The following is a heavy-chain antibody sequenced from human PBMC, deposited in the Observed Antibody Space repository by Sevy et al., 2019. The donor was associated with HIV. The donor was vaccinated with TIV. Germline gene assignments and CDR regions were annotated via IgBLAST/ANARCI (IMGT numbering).Heavy chain of an antibody. Sequence: PETLSLTCTVSGDSISGYYWSWIRQPPGKGLEWIGYFFYSGSTNYNPSLKSRVTISVDTTRNQVSLKVRSVTAADTAVYYCARGIAAPRGMDVWGQGTTVTVSS. CDR3: ARGIAAPRGMDV. D-gene: IGHD6-13*01. J-gene: IGHJ6*02. CDR1: GDSISGYY. CDR2: FFYSGST. V-gene: IGHV4-59*01.